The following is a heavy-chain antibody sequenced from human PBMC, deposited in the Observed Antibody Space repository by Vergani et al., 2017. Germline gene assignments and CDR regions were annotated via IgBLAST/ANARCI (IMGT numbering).Heavy chain of an antibody. CDR2: ISYNGSNK. J-gene: IGHJ4*02. Sequence: QVQLVESGGGVVQPGRSLRLSCAASGFTFSSYGMHWVRQAPGKGLEWVAVISYNGSNKYYGDSVKGRFTISRDNSKNTLYLQMNSLRAEDTAMYFCAKEPPGITIFGLSNYFDYWGQGTLVTVSS. CDR3: AKEPPGITIFGLSNYFDY. V-gene: IGHV3-30*18. CDR1: GFTFSSYG. D-gene: IGHD3/OR15-3a*01.